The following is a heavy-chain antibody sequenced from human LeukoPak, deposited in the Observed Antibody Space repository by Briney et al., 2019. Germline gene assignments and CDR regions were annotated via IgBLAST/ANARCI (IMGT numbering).Heavy chain of an antibody. Sequence: GGSLRLSCAASGFTFSSYWMHWVRQVPGKGLVWVSRINTNGDSTNYADSVRGRFTISRDNAKTTLYLQMNSLRAEDTAVYYCARDLGDYGEEGGWFDPWGQGTLVTVSS. CDR3: ARDLGDYGEEGGWFDP. CDR1: GFTFSSYW. D-gene: IGHD4-17*01. J-gene: IGHJ5*02. V-gene: IGHV3-74*01. CDR2: INTNGDST.